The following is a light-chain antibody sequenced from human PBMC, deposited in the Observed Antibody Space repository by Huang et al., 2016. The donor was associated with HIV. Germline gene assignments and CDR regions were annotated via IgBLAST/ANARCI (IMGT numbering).Light chain of an antibody. CDR1: QNVKSD. V-gene: IGKV3-15*01. J-gene: IGKJ1*01. CDR3: HQYNDWPRT. Sequence: EIVMTQSPASLPVSPGGRATLSCRARQNVKSDLAWYQKKPGQPPRVRMYGASTRATGVPPRVSGSGSGTNFTLTISSLQSEDFALDECHQYNDWPRTFGKGTKVEVK. CDR2: GAS.